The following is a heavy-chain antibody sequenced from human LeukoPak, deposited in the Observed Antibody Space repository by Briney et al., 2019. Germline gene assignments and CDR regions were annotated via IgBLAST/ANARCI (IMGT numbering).Heavy chain of an antibody. J-gene: IGHJ3*02. D-gene: IGHD6-6*01. V-gene: IGHV1-46*01. CDR1: GYTFSNYY. CDR2: INPGSGGI. Sequence: ASVNVSCRTSGYTFSNYYIHWVRQAPGQGLHWMGIINPGSGGISYAQPFQGRVSMTTDTSTTTVYMEIRSLRSDDTALYYCVRDGDTGAATRPAIWGPGTMVTVSS. CDR3: VRDGDTGAATRPAI.